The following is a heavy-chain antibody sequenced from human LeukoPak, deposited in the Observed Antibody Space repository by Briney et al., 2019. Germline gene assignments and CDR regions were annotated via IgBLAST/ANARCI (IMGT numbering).Heavy chain of an antibody. CDR2: INTNTGNP. V-gene: IGHV7-4-1*02. Sequence: ASVKVSCKASGYTFTSYAMNWVRQAPGQGLEWMGWINTNTGNPTYAQGFTGRFVFSLGTSVSTAYLQISSLKAEDTAVYYCAREPRLYDILTGYYRGAFDYWGQGTLVTVSS. D-gene: IGHD3-9*01. CDR3: AREPRLYDILTGYYRGAFDY. J-gene: IGHJ4*02. CDR1: GYTFTSYA.